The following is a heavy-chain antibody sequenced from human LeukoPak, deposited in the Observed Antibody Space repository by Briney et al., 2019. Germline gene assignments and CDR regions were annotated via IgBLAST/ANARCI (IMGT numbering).Heavy chain of an antibody. D-gene: IGHD6-6*01. V-gene: IGHV3-23*01. CDR2: ISGSGGST. Sequence: GGSLRLSCAASGFTFSSYAMSWVRQAPGKGLEWVSAISGSGGSTYYADSVKGRFTISRDNSKNTLYLQMNSLRAEDTAVYYXXXXXXLVQLVRDIWGQGTLVTVSS. CDR3: XXXXXLVQLVRDI. J-gene: IGHJ4*02. CDR1: GFTFSSYA.